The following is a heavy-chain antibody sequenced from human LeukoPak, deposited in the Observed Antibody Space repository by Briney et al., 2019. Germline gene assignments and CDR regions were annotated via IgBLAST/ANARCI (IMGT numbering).Heavy chain of an antibody. J-gene: IGHJ5*02. CDR2: IYYSGST. Sequence: RSSETLPLTCTVSGGSISSSSYYWGWIRQPPGKGLEWIGSIYYSGSTYYNPSLKSRVTISVDTSKNQFSLKLSSVTAADTAVYYCAGFGPVVPYNWFDPWGQGTLVTVSS. V-gene: IGHV4-39*07. CDR3: AGFGPVVPYNWFDP. D-gene: IGHD3-10*01. CDR1: GGSISSSSYY.